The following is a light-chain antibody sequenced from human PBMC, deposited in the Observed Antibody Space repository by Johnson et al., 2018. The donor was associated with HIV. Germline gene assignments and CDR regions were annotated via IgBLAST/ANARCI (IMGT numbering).Light chain of an antibody. J-gene: IGLJ1*01. V-gene: IGLV1-51*01. CDR3: GTWDSSLNSYV. CDR1: SSNIGNNY. Sequence: QSALTQPPSVSAAPGQKVTISCSGSSSNIGNNYVSWYQQLPGTAPKLLIYDNNKRPSGIPDRFSGSKSGPSTTLGITGLQTGAEADYYCGTWDSSLNSYVFGTGTKVSVL. CDR2: DNN.